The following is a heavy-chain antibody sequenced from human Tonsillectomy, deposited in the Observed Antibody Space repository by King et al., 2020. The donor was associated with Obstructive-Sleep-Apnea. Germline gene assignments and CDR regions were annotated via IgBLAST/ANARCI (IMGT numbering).Heavy chain of an antibody. CDR1: GGSINNYY. J-gene: IGHJ4*02. CDR3: ARHRGVEDYGGYGDYFDY. CDR2: MYYSGNT. V-gene: IGHV4-59*08. Sequence: QLQESGPGLVKPSETLSLTCSVSGGSINNYYWSWIRQPPGKGLEWIGYMYYSGNTNFNPSLKSRVTISAATSKIQFSLSLSSVTAADTAVYYCARHRGVEDYGGYGDYFDYWGQGTLVTVSS. D-gene: IGHD5-12*01.